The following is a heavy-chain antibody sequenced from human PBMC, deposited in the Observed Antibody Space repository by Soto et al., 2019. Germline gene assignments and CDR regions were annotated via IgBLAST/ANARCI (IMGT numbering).Heavy chain of an antibody. CDR2: IYYSGST. V-gene: IGHV4-59*01. Sequence: SETLSLTCTVSGGSISSYYWSWIRQPPGKGLEWIGYIYYSGSTNYNPSLKSRVTISVDTSKNQFSLKLSSVTAADTAVYYCARAGGDCSGGSCYDTDYYYYMDVWGKGTTVTVSS. CDR3: ARAGGDCSGGSCYDTDYYYYMDV. J-gene: IGHJ6*03. D-gene: IGHD2-15*01. CDR1: GGSISSYY.